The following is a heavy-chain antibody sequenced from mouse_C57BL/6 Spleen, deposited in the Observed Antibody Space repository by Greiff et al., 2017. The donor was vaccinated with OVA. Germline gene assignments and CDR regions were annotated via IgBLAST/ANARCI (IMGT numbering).Heavy chain of an antibody. CDR3: ARGDNCSSPYRYFDV. V-gene: IGHV1-80*01. CDR1: GYAFSSYW. D-gene: IGHD1-1*01. CDR2: IYPGAGDP. Sequence: QVQLQQSGAELVKPGASVKISCKASGYAFSSYWMNWVKQRPGKGLEWIGQIYPGAGDPTYYGKFQGKATLTADKSASTAYMQLSSLASEDSAGYCCARGDNCSSPYRYFDVWGTGTTVTVSS. J-gene: IGHJ1*03.